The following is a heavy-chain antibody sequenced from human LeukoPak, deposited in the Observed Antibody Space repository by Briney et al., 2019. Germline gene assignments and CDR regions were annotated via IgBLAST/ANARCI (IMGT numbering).Heavy chain of an antibody. CDR1: GFTFSSYA. CDR3: AKITAANVWGTYRFDY. Sequence: GGSLRLSCAASGFTFSSYAMSWVRQAPGKGLEWVSGISGSGGSTYYADSVKGRFTISRDNSKNTLYLQMNSLRAKDTAVYYCAKITAANVWGTYRFDYWGQGTLVTVSS. D-gene: IGHD3-16*02. J-gene: IGHJ4*02. CDR2: ISGSGGST. V-gene: IGHV3-23*01.